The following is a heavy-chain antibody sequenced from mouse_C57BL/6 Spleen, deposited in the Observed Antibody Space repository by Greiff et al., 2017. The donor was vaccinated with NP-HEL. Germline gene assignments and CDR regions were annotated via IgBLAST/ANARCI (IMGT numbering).Heavy chain of an antibody. CDR1: GYTFTSYG. J-gene: IGHJ2*01. D-gene: IGHD2-3*01. CDR2: IYPRSGNT. V-gene: IGHV1-81*01. Sequence: QVHVKQSGAELARPGASVKLSCKASGYTFTSYGISWVKQRTGQGLEWIGEIYPRSGNTYYNEKFKGKATLTADKSSSTAYMELRSLTSEDSAVYFCARFGDGYDYWGQGTTLTVSS. CDR3: ARFGDGYDY.